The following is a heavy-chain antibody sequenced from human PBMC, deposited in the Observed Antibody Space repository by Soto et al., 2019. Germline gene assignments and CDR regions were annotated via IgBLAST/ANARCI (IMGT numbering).Heavy chain of an antibody. CDR3: ARVSSYIVVVPEYGMDV. D-gene: IGHD2-15*01. CDR1: GYTFISHG. Sequence: QVQLVQSGVEVKKPGASVKVSCKASGYTFISHGISWVLQAPGQGLEWMGWISGKNGNTNYAQKLQGRVTLTTDTSTSTAYMELRSLRSDDTAVYYCARVSSYIVVVPEYGMDVWGQGTTVTVSS. J-gene: IGHJ6*02. CDR2: ISGKNGNT. V-gene: IGHV1-18*04.